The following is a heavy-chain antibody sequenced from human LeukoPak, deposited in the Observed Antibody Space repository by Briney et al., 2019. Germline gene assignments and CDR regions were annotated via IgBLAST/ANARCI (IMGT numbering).Heavy chain of an antibody. Sequence: GGSLRLSCAASGFTFSSYGMSWVRQAPGKGLEWVSAISGSGDNTYYTDSVKGRFTISRDNSKNTLFLQMNSLRAEDTAVYYCARGWEATDFDYWGQGTLVTVSS. CDR2: ISGSGDNT. V-gene: IGHV3-23*01. CDR1: GFTFSSYG. D-gene: IGHD1-26*01. CDR3: ARGWEATDFDY. J-gene: IGHJ4*02.